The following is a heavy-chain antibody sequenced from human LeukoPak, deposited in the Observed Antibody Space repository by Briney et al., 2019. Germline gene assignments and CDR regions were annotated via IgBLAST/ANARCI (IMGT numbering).Heavy chain of an antibody. CDR1: GFTFRNYL. V-gene: IGHV3-48*01. J-gene: IGHJ4*02. D-gene: IGHD3-16*02. CDR2: ISSTGGTI. Sequence: GGSLRLSCAASGFTFRNYLMNWVRQAPGKGLEWVSFISSTGGTIYYANSVKGRFTVSRDNGKNSLYLQMNSLRAEDTAVYYCASPATYRYAPSFDYWGQGTLVTVSS. CDR3: ASPATYRYAPSFDY.